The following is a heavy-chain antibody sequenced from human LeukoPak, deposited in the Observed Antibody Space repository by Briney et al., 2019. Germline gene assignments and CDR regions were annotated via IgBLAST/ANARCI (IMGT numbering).Heavy chain of an antibody. CDR3: ARDKGYYYDSRPDGAYFQH. Sequence: ASVKVSCKASGYTFTSYYMHWVRQAPGQGLEWMGIINPSGGSTSYAQTFQGRVTMTRDTSTSTVYMELSSLRSEDTAVYYCARDKGYYYDSRPDGAYFQHWGQGTLVTVSS. D-gene: IGHD3-22*01. CDR2: INPSGGST. J-gene: IGHJ1*01. V-gene: IGHV1-46*01. CDR1: GYTFTSYY.